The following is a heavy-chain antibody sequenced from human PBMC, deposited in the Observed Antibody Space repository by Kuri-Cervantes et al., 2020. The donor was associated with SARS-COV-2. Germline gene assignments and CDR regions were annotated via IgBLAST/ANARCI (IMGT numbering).Heavy chain of an antibody. CDR3: AKDGVRGVIGYYYYYGMDV. D-gene: IGHD3-10*01. CDR1: GFTFSSYG. Sequence: GESLKISCAASGFTFSSYGMHWVRQAPGKGLEWVAVIWYDGSNKYYADSVEGRFTISRDNSKNTLYLQMNSLRAEDTAVYYCAKDGVRGVIGYYYYYGMDVWGQGTTVTVSS. V-gene: IGHV3-30*02. CDR2: IWYDGSNK. J-gene: IGHJ6*02.